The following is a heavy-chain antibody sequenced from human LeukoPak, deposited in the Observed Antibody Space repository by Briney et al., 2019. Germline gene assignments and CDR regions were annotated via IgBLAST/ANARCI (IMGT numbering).Heavy chain of an antibody. CDR1: GGTFSSYA. V-gene: IGHV1-69*05. J-gene: IGHJ4*02. D-gene: IGHD3-3*01. CDR3: ARDEARITIFGVAGYFDY. Sequence: GSSVKVSCKASGGTFSSYAISWVRQAPGQGLEWMGGIIPIFGTANYAQKFQGRVTITRDTSASTAYMVLSSLRSEDTAVYYCARDEARITIFGVAGYFDYWGQGTLVTVSS. CDR2: IIPIFGTA.